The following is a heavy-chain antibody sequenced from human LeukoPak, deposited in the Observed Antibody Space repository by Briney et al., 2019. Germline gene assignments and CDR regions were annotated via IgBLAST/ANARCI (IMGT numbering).Heavy chain of an antibody. CDR2: ISYDGSNT. CDR1: GFTFSSYA. V-gene: IGHV3-30*18. CDR3: AKVHLTYYYDSSGYGFQDY. Sequence: GGSLRLSCAASGFTFSSYAMHWGRQAPGKGLEGGGVISYDGSNTYYVDSVKGRFTISRDNSKNTVYLQMNSLRAEDTAVYYCAKVHLTYYYDSSGYGFQDYWGQGTLVTVSS. D-gene: IGHD3-22*01. J-gene: IGHJ4*02.